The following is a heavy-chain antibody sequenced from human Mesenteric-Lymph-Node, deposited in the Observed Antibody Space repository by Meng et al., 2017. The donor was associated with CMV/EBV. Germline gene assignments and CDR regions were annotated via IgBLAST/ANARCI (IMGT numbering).Heavy chain of an antibody. J-gene: IGHJ4*02. CDR1: SISSSNFY. V-gene: IGHV4-31*02. CDR2: IYFSGSP. Sequence: SISSSNFYWSWIRQQPEKGLEWIGYIYFSGSPYYNPSLKSRTTIYRNTSQSQFALKLSSVTAADTAIYYCARVEYCGGDNCWGYFDSWGQGTLVTVSS. CDR3: ARVEYCGGDNCWGYFDS. D-gene: IGHD2-21*01.